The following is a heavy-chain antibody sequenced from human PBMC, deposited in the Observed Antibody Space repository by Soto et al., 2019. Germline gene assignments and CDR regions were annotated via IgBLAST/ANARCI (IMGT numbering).Heavy chain of an antibody. V-gene: IGHV1-69*12. Sequence: QVQLVQSGAEVKKPGSSVKVSCKASGGTFSSYAISWVRQAPGQGREWLGGSIPIFGTANYAQKFQGSVTITADESTSTVYMELSSLRSEDTAVYYCARESRYCSGGSCYFLPGIDYWGQGTLVTVSS. J-gene: IGHJ4*02. CDR3: ARESRYCSGGSCYFLPGIDY. CDR1: GGTFSSYA. D-gene: IGHD2-15*01. CDR2: SIPIFGTA.